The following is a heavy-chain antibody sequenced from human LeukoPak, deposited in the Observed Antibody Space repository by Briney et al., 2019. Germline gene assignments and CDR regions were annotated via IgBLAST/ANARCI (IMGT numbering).Heavy chain of an antibody. Sequence: ASVKVSCKASGYTFTSYDINWVRQATGQGLEWMGWMNPNSGNTGYAQKFQGRVTMTRNTSISTAYMELSSLRSEDTAVYYCATYSTLNARDFQHWGQGTLVIVSS. CDR1: GYTFTSYD. CDR3: ATYSTLNARDFQH. J-gene: IGHJ1*01. V-gene: IGHV1-8*01. D-gene: IGHD2/OR15-2a*01. CDR2: MNPNSGNT.